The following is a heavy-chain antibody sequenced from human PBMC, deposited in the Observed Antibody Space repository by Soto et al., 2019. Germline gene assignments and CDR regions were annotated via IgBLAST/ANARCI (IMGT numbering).Heavy chain of an antibody. CDR2: ISWESGSI. V-gene: IGHV3-9*01. CDR1: GFNFDDYA. J-gene: IGHJ4*02. Sequence: GGSLRLSCAASGFNFDDYAMHWVRQIPGKGLEWVSGISWESGSIGYADSVKGRFSISRDNAKNSLYLQMNSLRAEDTAFYYCARDTDTAMGIFDYWGQGTLVTVSS. D-gene: IGHD5-18*01. CDR3: ARDTDTAMGIFDY.